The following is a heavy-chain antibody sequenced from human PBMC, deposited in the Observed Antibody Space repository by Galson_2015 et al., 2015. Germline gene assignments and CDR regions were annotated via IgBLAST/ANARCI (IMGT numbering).Heavy chain of an antibody. CDR1: GYTFTGYY. J-gene: IGHJ6*02. CDR2: INPNSGGT. V-gene: IGHV1-2*04. D-gene: IGHD3-3*01. Sequence: SVKVSCKASGYTFTGYYMHWVRQAPGQGLEWMGWINPNSGGTNYAQKFQGWATMTRDTSISTAYMELSRLRSDDTAVYYCARDRGITIFGVVITPHYGMDVWGQGTTVTVSS. CDR3: ARDRGITIFGVVITPHYGMDV.